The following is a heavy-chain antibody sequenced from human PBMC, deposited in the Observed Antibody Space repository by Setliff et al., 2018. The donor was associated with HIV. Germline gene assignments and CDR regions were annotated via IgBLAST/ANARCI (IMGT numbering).Heavy chain of an antibody. CDR2: IYHSGST. CDR3: ARGGAFDWLFLDV. CDR1: GYSISSGYY. V-gene: IGHV4-38-2*01. J-gene: IGHJ6*04. Sequence: SETLSLTCVVSGYSISSGYYWGWIRQPPGKGLEWIGSIYHSGSTNYNPSLKSRVTISVDTSKNQFSLKLSSVTAADTAVYYCARGGAFDWLFLDVWGKGTTVTVSS. D-gene: IGHD3-9*01.